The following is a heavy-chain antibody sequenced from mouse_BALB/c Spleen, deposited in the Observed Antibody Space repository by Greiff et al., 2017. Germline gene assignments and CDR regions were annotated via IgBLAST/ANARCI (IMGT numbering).Heavy chain of an antibody. Sequence: EGKLVESGGGLVQPGGSRKLSCAASGFTFSSFGMHWVRQAPEKGLEWVAYISSGSSTIYYADTVKGRFTISRDNPKNTLFLQMTSLRSEDTAMYYCARTTATAKDYWGQGTSVTVSS. CDR2: ISSGSSTI. CDR3: ARTTATAKDY. CDR1: GFTFSSFG. J-gene: IGHJ4*01. V-gene: IGHV5-17*02. D-gene: IGHD1-2*01.